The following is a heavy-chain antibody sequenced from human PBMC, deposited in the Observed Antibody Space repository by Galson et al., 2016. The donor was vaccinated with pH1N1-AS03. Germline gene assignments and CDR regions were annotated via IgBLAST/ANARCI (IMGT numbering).Heavy chain of an antibody. Sequence: SVKVSCKASGYTFPNYDINWVRQATGQGFEWRGWMNPGSGGAGDAQKFQGRVAMTRNTAITTAYMELSGLTPEDTDTYYFATSGRKNMNYFDNSGSWGQGTLVSVSS. CDR2: MNPGSGGA. D-gene: IGHD6-19*01. J-gene: IGHJ5*02. CDR3: ATSGRKNMNYFDNSGS. CDR1: GYTFPNYD. V-gene: IGHV1-8*02.